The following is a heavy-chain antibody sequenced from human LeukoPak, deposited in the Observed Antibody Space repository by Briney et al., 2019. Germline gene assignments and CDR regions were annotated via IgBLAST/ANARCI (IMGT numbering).Heavy chain of an antibody. Sequence: GASVKVSCKASGYTFTDYYMHWVRQAPGQGLEWMGWLNPNSGDTNYAQKFQGRVGMTRDTSISTAYMDLSDLRSDDTAVYYCARDASPFDYWGQGTLVTVSS. V-gene: IGHV1-2*02. CDR3: ARDASPFDY. CDR2: LNPNSGDT. J-gene: IGHJ4*02. CDR1: GYTFTDYY.